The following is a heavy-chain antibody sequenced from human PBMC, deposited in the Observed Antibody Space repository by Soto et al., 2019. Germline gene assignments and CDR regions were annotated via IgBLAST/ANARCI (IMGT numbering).Heavy chain of an antibody. CDR2: ISYDGSNK. CDR3: ARAGGMYSGYDYGGPYYYYYGMDV. V-gene: IGHV3-30-3*01. D-gene: IGHD5-12*01. Sequence: GGSLRLSCAASGFTFSSYAMHWVRQAPGKGLEWVAVISYDGSNKYYADSVKGRFTISRDNSKNTLYLQMNSLRAEDTAVYYCARAGGMYSGYDYGGPYYYYYGMDVWGQGTTVTVSS. J-gene: IGHJ6*02. CDR1: GFTFSSYA.